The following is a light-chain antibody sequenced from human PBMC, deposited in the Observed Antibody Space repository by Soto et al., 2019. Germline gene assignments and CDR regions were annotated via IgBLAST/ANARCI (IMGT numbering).Light chain of an antibody. CDR2: AAS. Sequence: DIQMTQSASSLSASVGDRVTITCRAGQYIGRYLNWYQQKPGKAPKLLIYAASSLHSGVPSRFSGSGSGTDFTLTISSLQTEDFATYYCQQSYNTPVTFGGGTKVDIK. V-gene: IGKV1-39*01. CDR1: QYIGRY. J-gene: IGKJ4*01. CDR3: QQSYNTPVT.